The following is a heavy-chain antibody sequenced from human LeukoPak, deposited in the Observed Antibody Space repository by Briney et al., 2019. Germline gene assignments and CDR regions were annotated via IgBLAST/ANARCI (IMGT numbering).Heavy chain of an antibody. CDR2: ILASGSTT. V-gene: IGHV3-23*01. CDR1: GFTFGTYA. CDR3: AKDRVPDGRWNFDF. J-gene: IGHJ4*02. Sequence: GGSLRLSCAASGFTFGTYAMNWVRQAPGKGLEWVSGILASGSTTYYADSVKGRFTISRDNTKNTLYLQMNSLRAEDMAIYCAKDRVPDGRWNFDFWGQGTLVTVSS. D-gene: IGHD1-1*01.